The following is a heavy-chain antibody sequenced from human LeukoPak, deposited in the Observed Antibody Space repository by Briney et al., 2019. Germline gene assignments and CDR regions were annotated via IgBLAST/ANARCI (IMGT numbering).Heavy chain of an antibody. V-gene: IGHV1-18*01. D-gene: IGHD1-26*01. CDR2: ISAYNGNT. CDR3: ARGGNYFRFDP. Sequence: ASVKVSCKASGHTFTNYIISWVRQAPGQGLEWMGWISAYNGNTNYAQKLQGRVTMTTDTSTATAYMELRSLRSDDTAVYYCARGGNYFRFDPWGQGTLVTVSS. CDR1: GHTFTNYI. J-gene: IGHJ5*02.